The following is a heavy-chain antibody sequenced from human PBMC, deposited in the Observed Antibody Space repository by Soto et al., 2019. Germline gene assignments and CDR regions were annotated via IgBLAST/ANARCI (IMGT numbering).Heavy chain of an antibody. CDR1: GFTFSDFA. CDR2: IYGGGNGP. CDR3: AKMEGMDPWAYSFDY. Sequence: EVQVLESGGGLVQPGGSLRLSCAATGFTFSDFAMSRVRQAPGKGLEWVSRIYGGGNGPHYADSVKGRVTISRDNSKNTLYLQMNSVRAEDTAVYYCAKMEGMDPWAYSFDYWGQGTLVTVSS. J-gene: IGHJ4*02. D-gene: IGHD2-2*03. V-gene: IGHV3-23*01.